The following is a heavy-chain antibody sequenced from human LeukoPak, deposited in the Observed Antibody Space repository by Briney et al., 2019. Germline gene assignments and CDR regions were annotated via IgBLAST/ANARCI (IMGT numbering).Heavy chain of an antibody. Sequence: SQTLSLTCTVSGGSISTDYYYWSWIRQPAGKGLEWIGRIYTSGDTNYNPSLKSRVTMSVDTSKNQFSLELGSVSAADTAVYYCARARYNWNHVDSWGQGTLVTVTS. V-gene: IGHV4-61*02. CDR3: ARARYNWNHVDS. CDR2: IYTSGDT. D-gene: IGHD1-14*01. J-gene: IGHJ4*02. CDR1: GGSISTDYYY.